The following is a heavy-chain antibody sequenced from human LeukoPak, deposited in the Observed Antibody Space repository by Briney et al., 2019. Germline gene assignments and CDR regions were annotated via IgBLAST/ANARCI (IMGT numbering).Heavy chain of an antibody. D-gene: IGHD2/OR15-2a*01. CDR1: GFTFSSYW. CDR3: ARSNYDSTTFYYPLDL. Sequence: GGSLRLSCAASGFTFSSYWMHWVRQAPGKGPVWVSRVDVHGEGTAYADSAKGRFTISRDNAKNTLSLQMNSLSAEDTAVYYCARSNYDSTTFYYPLDLWGQGTLVTVSS. J-gene: IGHJ5*02. V-gene: IGHV3-74*01. CDR2: VDVHGEGT.